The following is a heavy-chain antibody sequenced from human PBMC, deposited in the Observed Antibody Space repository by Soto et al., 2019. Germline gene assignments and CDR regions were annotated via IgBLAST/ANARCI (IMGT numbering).Heavy chain of an antibody. CDR2: IIPILGIA. V-gene: IGHV1-69*02. J-gene: IGHJ4*02. Sequence: QVQLVQSGAEVKKPGSSVKVSCKGSGGTFSSYIISWERQAPGQGLEWMGRIIPILGIANYAQKFQGRVTITADKSTSTAYMELSSLRSEDTAVYYCARFPQTAIVGAAYFDYWGQGTLVTVSS. CDR3: ARFPQTAIVGAAYFDY. CDR1: GGTFSSYI. D-gene: IGHD1-26*01.